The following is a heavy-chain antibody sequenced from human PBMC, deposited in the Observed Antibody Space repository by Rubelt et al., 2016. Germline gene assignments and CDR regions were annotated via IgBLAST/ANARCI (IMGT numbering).Heavy chain of an antibody. CDR3: AKGQIAVAGMIDY. Sequence: GFTFSSYGMHWVRQAPGKGLEWVAVIWYDGSNKYYADSVKGRFTISRDNSKNTLYLQMNSLRAEDTAVYYCAKGQIAVAGMIDYWGQGTLVTVSS. CDR1: GFTFSSYG. D-gene: IGHD6-19*01. V-gene: IGHV3-33*06. J-gene: IGHJ4*02. CDR2: IWYDGSNK.